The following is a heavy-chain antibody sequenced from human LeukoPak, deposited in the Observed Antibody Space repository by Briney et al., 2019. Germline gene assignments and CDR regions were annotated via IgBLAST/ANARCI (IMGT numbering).Heavy chain of an antibody. D-gene: IGHD4-17*01. J-gene: IGHJ4*02. CDR1: GGSISSGGYY. Sequence: SQTLSLTCTVSGGSISSGGYYWSWIRQHPGKGLEWIGYIYYSGSTYYNPSLKSRVTISVDTSKNQFSLKLSSVTAADTAVYYCAGVAHYGDYFDYWGQGTLVTVSS. CDR3: AGVAHYGDYFDY. V-gene: IGHV4-31*03. CDR2: IYYSGST.